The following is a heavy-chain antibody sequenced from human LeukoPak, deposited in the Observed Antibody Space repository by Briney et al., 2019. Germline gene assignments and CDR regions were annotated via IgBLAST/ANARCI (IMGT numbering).Heavy chain of an antibody. CDR3: SRGSGWLSVY. CDR2: TSAGKT. J-gene: IGHJ4*02. CDR1: GFTYGDYL. D-gene: IGHD6-19*01. Sequence: GGTLRLSCTVSGFTYGDYLMSWFRQAPAKGLEWLGFTSAGKTEYAASVKGRFTLSRDDSASIAYLQMNSLPTEDTGVYYCSRGSGWLSVYWGEGTLVAVSS. V-gene: IGHV3-49*03.